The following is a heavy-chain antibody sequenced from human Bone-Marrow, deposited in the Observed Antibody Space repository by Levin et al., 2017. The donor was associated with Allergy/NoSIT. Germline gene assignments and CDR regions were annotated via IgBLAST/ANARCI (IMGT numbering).Heavy chain of an antibody. D-gene: IGHD4-17*01. Sequence: PGGSLRLSCAASGFTFSSYVMSWVRQAPGKGLEWVSAISGSGGSTYYADSVKGRFIISRDNSKNTLYLQMNSLRAEDTAVYYCSRSPSYGDYSSDYWGQGTLVTVSS. J-gene: IGHJ4*02. CDR1: GFTFSSYV. CDR2: ISGSGGST. V-gene: IGHV3-23*01. CDR3: SRSPSYGDYSSDY.